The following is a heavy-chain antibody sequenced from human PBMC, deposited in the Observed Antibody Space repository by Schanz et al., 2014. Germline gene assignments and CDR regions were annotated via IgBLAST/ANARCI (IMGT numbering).Heavy chain of an antibody. Sequence: EVQLLESGGGLVQPGGSLRLSCAASGFSFGTYAMSWVRQAPGKGLLWVSSISGTGGDDTYYADSVKGRFTISRDNSKNTLFLQMNSLRVEDSAIYYCAKGRFGELSAFDIWGQGTRVTVSS. D-gene: IGHD3-10*01. V-gene: IGHV3-23*01. CDR1: GFSFGTYA. CDR3: AKGRFGELSAFDI. CDR2: ISGTGGDDT. J-gene: IGHJ3*02.